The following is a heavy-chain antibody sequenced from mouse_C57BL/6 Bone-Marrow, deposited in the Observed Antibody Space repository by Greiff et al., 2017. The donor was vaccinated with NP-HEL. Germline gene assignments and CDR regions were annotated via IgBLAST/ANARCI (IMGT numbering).Heavy chain of an antibody. CDR1: GYTFTNYW. Sequence: QVQLKQPGAELVKPGASVKLSCKASGYTFTNYWMHWVKQRPGRGLEWIGRIDPNSGGTKYNEKFKSKATLTVDKTSSTASMQRSSLTSEDSSIYYCARYYYGSGYFDYWGQGTTLTVSS. V-gene: IGHV1-72*01. CDR2: IDPNSGGT. J-gene: IGHJ2*01. CDR3: ARYYYGSGYFDY. D-gene: IGHD1-1*01.